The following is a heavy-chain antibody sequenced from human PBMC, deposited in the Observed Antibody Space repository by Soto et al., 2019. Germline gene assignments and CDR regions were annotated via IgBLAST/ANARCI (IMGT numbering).Heavy chain of an antibody. D-gene: IGHD3-10*01. J-gene: IGHJ6*03. Sequence: ASVKVSCKASGYTFTSYGISWVRQAPGQGLEWMGWISAYNGNTNYAQKLQGRVTMTTDTSTSTAYMELRSLRSDDMAVYYCARFSSGSGSYGYYYYMDVWGKGTTVTVSS. CDR2: ISAYNGNT. CDR1: GYTFTSYG. CDR3: ARFSSGSGSYGYYYYMDV. V-gene: IGHV1-18*03.